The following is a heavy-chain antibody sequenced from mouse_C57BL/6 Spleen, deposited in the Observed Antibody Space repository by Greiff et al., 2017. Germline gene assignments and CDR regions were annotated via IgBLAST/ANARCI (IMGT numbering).Heavy chain of an antibody. V-gene: IGHV5-17*01. D-gene: IGHD1-1*01. CDR3: ARKSTVVPMDY. CDR1: GFTFSDYG. J-gene: IGHJ4*01. CDR2: ISSGSSTI. Sequence: EVMLVESGGGLVKPGGSLKLSCAASGFTFSDYGMHWVRQAPEKGLEWVAYISSGSSTIYYADTVKGRFTISRDNAKNTLFLQMTSLRSEDTAMYYCARKSTVVPMDYWGQGTSVTVSS.